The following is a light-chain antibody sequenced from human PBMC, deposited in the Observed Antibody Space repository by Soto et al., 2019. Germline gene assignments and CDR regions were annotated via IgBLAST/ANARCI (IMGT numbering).Light chain of an antibody. CDR2: DAS. Sequence: EIVLTQSPATLSLSPGERATLSCRVSQSISSSLAWYQQKPGQAPRLLIYDASSRATGFPARFSGSGSGTDFTLTIDSLEPEDFAVYYCQQRSEWPRTFGQGTKVEIK. CDR1: QSISSS. J-gene: IGKJ1*01. V-gene: IGKV3-11*01. CDR3: QQRSEWPRT.